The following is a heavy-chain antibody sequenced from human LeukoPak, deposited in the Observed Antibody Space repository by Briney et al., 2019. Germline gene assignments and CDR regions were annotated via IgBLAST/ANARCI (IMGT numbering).Heavy chain of an antibody. J-gene: IGHJ6*02. D-gene: IGHD3-3*01. CDR2: ISGSGGST. V-gene: IGHV3-23*01. CDR1: GFTFSRYA. CDR3: AKKTYYDFWSGYPTGMDV. Sequence: AGGSLRLSCAASGFTFSRYAMSWDRQAPGKGLEWVSAISGSGGSTYYADSVKGRFTISRDNSKNTLYLQMNSLRAEDTAVYYCAKKTYYDFWSGYPTGMDVWGQGTTVTVSS.